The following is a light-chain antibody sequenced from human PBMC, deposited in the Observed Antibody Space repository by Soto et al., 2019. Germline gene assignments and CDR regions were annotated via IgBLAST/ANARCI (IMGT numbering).Light chain of an antibody. CDR1: QSLLHRDGKTY. CDR2: EVS. Sequence: DVVMTQSPLSLPVTLGQPASISCKSSQSLLHRDGKTYLYWYLQKPGQSPQLLIYEVSNRFSGVSDRFSASGSGTDFTLKISRVEAEDVGVYYCMQDVELPFTFGGGTKVDIK. J-gene: IGKJ4*01. CDR3: MQDVELPFT. V-gene: IGKV2D-29*02.